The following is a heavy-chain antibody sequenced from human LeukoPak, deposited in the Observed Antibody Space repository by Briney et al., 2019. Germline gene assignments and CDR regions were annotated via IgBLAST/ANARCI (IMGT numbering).Heavy chain of an antibody. Sequence: SETLSLTCTVSGVSISSTNYYWSWIRQPAGKGLEWIGRIYTSGSTNYNPSLKSRVTMSVDTSKNQFSLKLSSVTAADTAVYYCARGPNYDTIWGQGTMVTVSS. D-gene: IGHD3-22*01. J-gene: IGHJ3*02. CDR1: GVSISSTNYY. V-gene: IGHV4-61*02. CDR3: ARGPNYDTI. CDR2: IYTSGST.